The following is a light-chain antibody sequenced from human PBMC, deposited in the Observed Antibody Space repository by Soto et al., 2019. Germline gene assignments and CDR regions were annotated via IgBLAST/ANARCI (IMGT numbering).Light chain of an antibody. J-gene: IGKJ1*01. V-gene: IGKV1-39*01. Sequence: DIQMTQSPSTLSGSVGDRVTVTCRTSQNIYNYLNWYQQKPGKAPKLLIYAASSVQSGVPLRFSGSGSGTEFTRTISSLQPDDFATYYCQQYNTFPGTCGQGTKVDIK. CDR1: QNIYNY. CDR2: AAS. CDR3: QQYNTFPGT.